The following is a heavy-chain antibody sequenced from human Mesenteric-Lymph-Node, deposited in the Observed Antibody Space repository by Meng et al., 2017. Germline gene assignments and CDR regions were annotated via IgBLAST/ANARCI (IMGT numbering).Heavy chain of an antibody. Sequence: QVQVVQPGAGVKNTGASVKVSCKASGYSITTFGITWVRQAPGQGLEWMGWINAHNGNINYAQKFLGRVTMTTDTSTSTVYMELRSLRSDDTAVYYCARATVPGASYDLWGQGTLVTVSS. V-gene: IGHV1-18*01. CDR3: ARATVPGASYDL. CDR2: INAHNGNI. J-gene: IGHJ4*02. CDR1: GYSITTFG. D-gene: IGHD6-19*01.